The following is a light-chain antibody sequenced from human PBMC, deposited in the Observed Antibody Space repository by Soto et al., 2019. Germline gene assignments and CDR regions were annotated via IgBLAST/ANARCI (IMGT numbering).Light chain of an antibody. V-gene: IGKV3-20*01. J-gene: IGKJ2*01. CDR3: QQYGSSPPKYT. CDR2: GAS. Sequence: EIVLTQSPGTLSLSPGERATLSCRASQSVSSSYLACYQQKPGQAPRLLIYGASSRATDIPDRFSGSGTGTDITLTISRLEPEDFAVYYCQQYGSSPPKYTFGQGTKLEIK. CDR1: QSVSSSY.